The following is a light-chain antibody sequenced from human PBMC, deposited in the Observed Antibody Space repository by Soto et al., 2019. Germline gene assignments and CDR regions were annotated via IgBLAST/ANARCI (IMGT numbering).Light chain of an antibody. CDR1: QSISTY. V-gene: IGKV1-39*01. J-gene: IGKJ1*01. CDR3: QQSYSTPPK. CDR2: AAS. Sequence: DIQVTQSPSSLSASVGDSVTITCRARQSISTYFNWYPQKPGEAPKLLIYAASRLQSRVPSRFSGSGSGTDFTLTISSRQPEDFATYYCQQSYSTPPKFGQGTKVDIK.